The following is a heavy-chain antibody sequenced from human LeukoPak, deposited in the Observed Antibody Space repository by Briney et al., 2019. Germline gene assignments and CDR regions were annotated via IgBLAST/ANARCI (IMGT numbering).Heavy chain of an antibody. Sequence: SVKVSCKASGGTFSSYAIRWVRQAPGQGLEWMGGIIPIFGTANYAQKFQGRVTITADESTSTAYMELSSLRSEDTAVYYCARAVRIAAAGTTYYYYGMDVWGQGTTVTVSS. J-gene: IGHJ6*02. CDR2: IIPIFGTA. CDR3: ARAVRIAAAGTTYYYYGMDV. D-gene: IGHD6-13*01. V-gene: IGHV1-69*13. CDR1: GGTFSSYA.